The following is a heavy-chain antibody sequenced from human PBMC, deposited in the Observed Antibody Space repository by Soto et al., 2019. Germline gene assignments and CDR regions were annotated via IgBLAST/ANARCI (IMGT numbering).Heavy chain of an antibody. J-gene: IGHJ4*02. CDR3: ARDARYSGSWLDY. D-gene: IGHD1-26*01. CDR1: GFTFSIYG. Sequence: QVQLVESGGGVVQPGRSLRLSCAASGFTFSIYGMHWVRQAPGKGLEWVAVIWYDGSNKYYADSVKGRFTISRDNSKNTLYLQMNSLRAEDTAVYYCARDARYSGSWLDYWGQGTLVTVSS. V-gene: IGHV3-33*01. CDR2: IWYDGSNK.